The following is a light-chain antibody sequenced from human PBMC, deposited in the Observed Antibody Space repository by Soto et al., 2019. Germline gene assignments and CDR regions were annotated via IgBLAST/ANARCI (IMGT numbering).Light chain of an antibody. Sequence: EIVMTQSPATLSVSPGERATLSCRASQSVRTNLAWYQQKPGLAPRLLISGASTRATTIPARFSGSGAGTEFTLTISSLQSEDFAIYYCQQYNNWPPTFGQGTKVDI. V-gene: IGKV3-15*01. CDR3: QQYNNWPPT. CDR1: QSVRTN. J-gene: IGKJ1*01. CDR2: GAS.